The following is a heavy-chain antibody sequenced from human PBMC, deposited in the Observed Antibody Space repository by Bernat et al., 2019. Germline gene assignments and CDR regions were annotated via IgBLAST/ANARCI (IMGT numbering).Heavy chain of an antibody. Sequence: QVQLVESGGGVVQPGRSLRLSCAASGFTFSSYGMHWVRQAPGKGLEWVAVISYDGSNKYYAASVKGRFTISRDNSKNTLYLQMNSLRAEDTAVYYCAKGSSSWYAGWFDPWGQGTLVTVSS. J-gene: IGHJ5*02. V-gene: IGHV3-30*18. CDR1: GFTFSSYG. CDR3: AKGSSSWYAGWFDP. D-gene: IGHD6-13*01. CDR2: ISYDGSNK.